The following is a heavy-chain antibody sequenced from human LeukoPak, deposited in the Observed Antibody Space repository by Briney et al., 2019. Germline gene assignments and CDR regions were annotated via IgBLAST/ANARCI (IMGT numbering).Heavy chain of an antibody. D-gene: IGHD2-15*01. CDR3: AKDLLIGGSCYDY. V-gene: IGHV3-23*01. CDR1: GFTFSSYA. J-gene: IGHJ4*02. Sequence: PGGSLRLSCAASGFTFSSYAMHWVRQAPGKGLEWVSAISGSGGSTYYADSVKGRFTISRDNSKNTLYLQMNSLRAEDTAVYYCAKDLLIGGSCYDYWGQGTLVTVSS. CDR2: ISGSGGST.